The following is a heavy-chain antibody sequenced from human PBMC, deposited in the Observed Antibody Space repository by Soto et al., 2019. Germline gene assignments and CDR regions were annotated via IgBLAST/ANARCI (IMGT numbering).Heavy chain of an antibody. CDR2: INSDGSST. D-gene: IGHD2-21*02. J-gene: IGHJ1*01. CDR1: GFTFSSYW. CDR3: ASLRQPYCGGDCYSEYFQH. Sequence: GGSLRLSCAASGFTFSSYWMHWVRQAPGKGLVWVSRINSDGSSTSYADSVKGRFTISRDNAKNTLYLQMNSLRAEDTAVYYCASLRQPYCGGDCYSEYFQHWGQGTLVTVSS. V-gene: IGHV3-74*01.